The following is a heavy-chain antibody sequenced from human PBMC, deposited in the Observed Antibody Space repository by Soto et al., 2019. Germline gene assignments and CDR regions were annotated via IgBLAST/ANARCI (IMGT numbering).Heavy chain of an antibody. J-gene: IGHJ4*02. CDR3: AKVAGWDIVLVVYEVYFYY. CDR1: GFTFSSYA. V-gene: IGHV3-23*01. D-gene: IGHD2-8*01. CDR2: ISGRGGST. Sequence: EVQLLESGGGLVQPGGSLRLSCAASGFTFSSYAMSWVRQAPGKGLEWVSAISGRGGSTYYADPVKGRFTISRDNSKNTLYLHVNSQRAEDTAVYYCAKVAGWDIVLVVYEVYFYYWGQGTLVTVSS.